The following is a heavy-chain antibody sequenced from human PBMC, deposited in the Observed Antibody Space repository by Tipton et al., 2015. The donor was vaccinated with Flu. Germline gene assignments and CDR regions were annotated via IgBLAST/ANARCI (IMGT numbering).Heavy chain of an antibody. J-gene: IGHJ4*02. CDR1: GDSISTDYF. CDR2: IHRGGDT. CDR3: ARGTGDADTYFDS. D-gene: IGHD1-1*01. V-gene: IGHV4-38-2*01. Sequence: TLSLTCAVSGDSISTDYFWGWIRQPPGKGLEWIATIHRGGDTKYAPSLQSRVTVSVDTSKNQFSLKLRSVTAADTAVYYCARGTGDADTYFDSWGQGTLVTVSS.